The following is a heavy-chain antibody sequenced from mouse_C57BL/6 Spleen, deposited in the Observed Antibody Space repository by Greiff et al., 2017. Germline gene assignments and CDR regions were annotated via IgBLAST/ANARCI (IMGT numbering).Heavy chain of an antibody. Sequence: EVKVVESEGGLVQPGSSMKLSCTASGFTFSDYYMAWVRQVPEKGLEWVANINYDGSSTYYLDSLKSRFIISRDNAKNILDLQMSSLKSEDTATYYCARGGDYYYAMDYWGQGTSVTVAS. V-gene: IGHV5-16*01. J-gene: IGHJ4*01. CDR1: GFTFSDYY. CDR3: ARGGDYYYAMDY. CDR2: INYDGSST.